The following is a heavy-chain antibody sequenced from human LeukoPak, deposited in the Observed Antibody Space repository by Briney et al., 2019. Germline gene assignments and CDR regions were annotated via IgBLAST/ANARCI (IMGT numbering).Heavy chain of an antibody. Sequence: GGSLRLSCAASGFIFSTYAMHWARQAPGKGLEWVSVISGSGGTTHYADSVKGRFTISRDNSKNTLYLQMNGLTADDTAVYYCAKATVEAAPRGWFESWGQGTLVTVSS. CDR1: GFIFSTYA. CDR2: ISGSGGTT. D-gene: IGHD2-15*01. CDR3: AKATVEAAPRGWFES. J-gene: IGHJ5*01. V-gene: IGHV3-23*01.